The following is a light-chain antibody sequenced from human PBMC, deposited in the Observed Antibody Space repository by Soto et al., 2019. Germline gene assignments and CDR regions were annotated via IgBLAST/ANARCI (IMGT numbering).Light chain of an antibody. CDR3: QQYNSYSYT. CDR1: QSISSW. J-gene: IGKJ2*01. V-gene: IGKV1-5*01. Sequence: DIQMPQSPSTMSASVGDRVTITCRASQSISSWLAWYQQKPGKAPKLLIYDASSLESGVPSRFSGSGSGTEFTLTISSLQPDDFATYYCQQYNSYSYTFGQGTKLEIK. CDR2: DAS.